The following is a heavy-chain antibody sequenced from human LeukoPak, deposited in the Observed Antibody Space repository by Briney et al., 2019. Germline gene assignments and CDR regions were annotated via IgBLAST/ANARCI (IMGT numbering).Heavy chain of an antibody. J-gene: IGHJ4*02. CDR2: IIPIFGTA. D-gene: IGHD3-3*01. Sequence: RASVKVSCKAYGGTFSSYAISWVRQAPGQGLEWMGGIIPIFGTANYAQKFQGRVTITANESTSTAYMELSSLRSEDTAVYYCARDMVWSGYYRFDYWGQGTLVTDSS. CDR3: ARDMVWSGYYRFDY. V-gene: IGHV1-69*13. CDR1: GGTFSSYA.